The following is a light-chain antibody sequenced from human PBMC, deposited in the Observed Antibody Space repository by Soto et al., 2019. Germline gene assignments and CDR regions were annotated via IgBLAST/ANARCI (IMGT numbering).Light chain of an antibody. V-gene: IGLV9-49*03. CDR1: SGYSNYK. Sequence: QPVLTQPPSASASLGASVTLTCTLSSGYSNYKVDWYQQRPGKGPRFVMRVGTGGNVGSKGDGIPDRFSVLGSGLNRYLTIKNIQEEDESDYHCGADHGIGNNFVMVFGGGTKLTVL. J-gene: IGLJ2*01. CDR2: VGTGGNVG. CDR3: GADHGIGNNFVMV.